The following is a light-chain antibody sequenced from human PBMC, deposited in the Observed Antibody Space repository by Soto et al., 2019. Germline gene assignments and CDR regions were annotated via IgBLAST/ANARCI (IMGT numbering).Light chain of an antibody. CDR2: GNT. J-gene: IGLJ3*02. CDR1: SSNLGTTYH. V-gene: IGLV1-40*01. CDR3: QSYDSRLSGWV. Sequence: QSVLTQPPSVSGAPGQRVTISCTGSSSNLGTTYHVHWYQQFPGAAPKLLIFGNTNRPSGVPDRFSASKSGTSASLAITGLQAEDEADYYCQSYDSRLSGWVFGGGTKLTVL.